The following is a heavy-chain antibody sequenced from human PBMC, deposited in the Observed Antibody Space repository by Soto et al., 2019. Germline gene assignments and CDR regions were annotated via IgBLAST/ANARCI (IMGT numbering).Heavy chain of an antibody. CDR1: GYTFTSYA. D-gene: IGHD6-19*01. CDR2: INAGNGNT. V-gene: IGHV1-3*01. J-gene: IGHJ6*02. Sequence: QVQLVQSGAEVKKPGASVKVSCKASGYTFTSYAMHWVRQAPGQRLEWMGWINAGNGNTKYSQKFQGRVTITRDTSASTAYMGLSSLRSEDTAVYSCARTVGCYYGMDVWGQGTTVTVSS. CDR3: ARTVGCYYGMDV.